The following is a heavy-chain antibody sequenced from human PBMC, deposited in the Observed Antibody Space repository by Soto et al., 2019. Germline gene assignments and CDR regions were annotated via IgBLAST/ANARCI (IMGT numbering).Heavy chain of an antibody. J-gene: IGHJ3*02. D-gene: IGHD3-10*01. Sequence: GGSLRLSCAASGFTFSSYAMSWVRQAPGKGLEWVSAISGSGGSTYYADSVKGRFTISRDNSKNTLYLQMNSLRAEDTAVYYCAKDSELLWFGEKDAFDIWGQGTMVTVSS. V-gene: IGHV3-23*01. CDR3: AKDSELLWFGEKDAFDI. CDR1: GFTFSSYA. CDR2: ISGSGGST.